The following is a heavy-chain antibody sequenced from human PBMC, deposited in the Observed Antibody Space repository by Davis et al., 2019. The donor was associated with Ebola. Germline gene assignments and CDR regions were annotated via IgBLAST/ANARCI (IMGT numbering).Heavy chain of an antibody. CDR2: IWYDGSNK. CDR3: SGLGASSGWYLP. Sequence: GESLKISCAASGFTFSSYGKHWVRQAPGKGLEWVAVIWYDGSNKYYADSVKGRFTISRDNSKNTLYLQMNSLRAEDTAVYYCSGLGASSGWYLPWGQGTLVTVSS. V-gene: IGHV3-30*02. CDR1: GFTFSSYG. D-gene: IGHD6-19*01. J-gene: IGHJ5*02.